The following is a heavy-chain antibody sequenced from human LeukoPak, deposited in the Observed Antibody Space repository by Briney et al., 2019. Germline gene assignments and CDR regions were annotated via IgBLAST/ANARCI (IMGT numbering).Heavy chain of an antibody. CDR3: ARGVTMIGRLRFDP. V-gene: IGHV4-38-2*02. Sequence: SETLSLTCTVSGYSISSGYYCGWIRQPPGKGLEWIGGIYHSGSTYYNPSLKNRVTISVDTSKNQFSLKLSSVTAADTAVYFCARGVTMIGRLRFDPWGQGTLVTVSS. J-gene: IGHJ5*02. CDR2: IYHSGST. D-gene: IGHD3-22*01. CDR1: GYSISSGYY.